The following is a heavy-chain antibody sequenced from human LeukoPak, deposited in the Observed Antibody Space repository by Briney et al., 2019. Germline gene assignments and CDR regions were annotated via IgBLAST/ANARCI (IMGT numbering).Heavy chain of an antibody. CDR2: IYYSGST. V-gene: IGHV4-39*07. D-gene: IGHD6-13*01. CDR3: ARDSRIAAARVSWFDP. CDR1: GGSISSSSYY. Sequence: SETLSLTCTVSGGSISSSSYYWGWIRQPPGKGLEWIGSIYYSGSTYYNPSLKSRVTISVDTSKNQFSLKLSSVTAADTAVYYCARDSRIAAARVSWFDPWGQGTLVTVSS. J-gene: IGHJ5*02.